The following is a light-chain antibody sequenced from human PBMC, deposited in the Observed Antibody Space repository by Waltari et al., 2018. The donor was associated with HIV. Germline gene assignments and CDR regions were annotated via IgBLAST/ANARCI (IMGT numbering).Light chain of an antibody. CDR1: QSVSRN. J-gene: IGKJ5*01. CDR2: GAS. Sequence: EIVMTQSPATLSVSPGERATLPCRASQSVSRNLAWYQQKPGQPPRLLIYGASTRATDIPARFSGSGSGTDFTLTISSLQSEDFAVYYCHHYNSWLRAFGQGTRLEIK. CDR3: HHYNSWLRA. V-gene: IGKV3-15*01.